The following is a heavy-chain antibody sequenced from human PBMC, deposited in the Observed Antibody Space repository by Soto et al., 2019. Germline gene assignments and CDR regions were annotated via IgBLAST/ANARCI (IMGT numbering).Heavy chain of an antibody. CDR2: INPNSGVT. J-gene: IGHJ4*02. CDR3: AREGVGITQYYFDH. CDR1: GYTFTGYF. Sequence: QVQLVQSGAEVKKPGASVKVSCKASGYTFTGYFMHWVRQAPGQGLEWMGWINPNSGVTNSAQKFQGRVTMTRDTSISTAYMELSRLRSDDTAVYYCAREGVGITQYYFDHWGQGTLVTVSS. V-gene: IGHV1-2*02. D-gene: IGHD2-15*01.